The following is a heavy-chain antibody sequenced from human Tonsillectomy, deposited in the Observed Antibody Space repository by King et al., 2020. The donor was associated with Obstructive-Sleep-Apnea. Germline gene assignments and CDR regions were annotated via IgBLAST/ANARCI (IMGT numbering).Heavy chain of an antibody. CDR1: GYAFSNFG. V-gene: IGHV1-18*04. J-gene: IGHJ4*02. D-gene: IGHD1-1*01. Sequence: VQLVQSGPEVKKPGASVKVSCKASGYAFSNFGINWVRQAPGQAPEWLGWISSYNGNTNYAQRLQGRVTMTTDTSTSTAYMDLRGLRSDDTAVYYCARGPLSSFVLPATARLFFDLWGQGTLVTVSS. CDR3: ARGPLSSFVLPATARLFFDL. CDR2: ISSYNGNT.